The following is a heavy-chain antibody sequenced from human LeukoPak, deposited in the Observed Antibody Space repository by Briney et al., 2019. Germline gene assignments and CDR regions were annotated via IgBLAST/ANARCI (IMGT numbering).Heavy chain of an antibody. CDR3: AREGSYCSSTSCSHISADY. V-gene: IGHV1-8*01. Sequence: ASVKVSCKASGYTFTSYDINWVRQATGQGLEWMGWMNPNSGNTGYAQKFQGRVTMTRNTSISTAYMELSRLRSDDTAVYYCAREGSYCSSTSCSHISADYWGQGTLVTVSS. CDR1: GYTFTSYD. J-gene: IGHJ4*02. D-gene: IGHD2-2*01. CDR2: MNPNSGNT.